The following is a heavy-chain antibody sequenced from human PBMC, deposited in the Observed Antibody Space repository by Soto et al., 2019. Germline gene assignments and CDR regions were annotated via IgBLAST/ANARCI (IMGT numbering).Heavy chain of an antibody. CDR3: ARTGWLQSSYYESSDSYFDY. J-gene: IGHJ4*02. CDR2: INEDGSEK. CDR1: GFRFSLFW. V-gene: IGHV3-7*03. D-gene: IGHD3-16*01. Sequence: GGSLRLSCAASGFRFSLFWMSWVRQTPGKGLEWVANINEDGSEKFFADSVKGRFTISRDNAKNSLSLQMNSLTADDTAVYYCARTGWLQSSYYESSDSYFDYWGQGALVTVSS.